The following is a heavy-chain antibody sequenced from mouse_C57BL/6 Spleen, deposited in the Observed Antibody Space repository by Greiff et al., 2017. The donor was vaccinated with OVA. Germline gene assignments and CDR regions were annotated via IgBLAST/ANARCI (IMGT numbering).Heavy chain of an antibody. CDR3: ARSRYYGSSSFDY. CDR2: LNPSTGGT. CDR1: GYSFTGYY. J-gene: IGHJ2*01. D-gene: IGHD1-1*01. V-gene: IGHV1-42*01. Sequence: EVQVVESGPELVKPGASVKISCKASGYSFTGYYMNWVKQSPEKSLEWIGELNPSTGGTTYNQKFKAKATLTVDKSSSTAYMQLKSLTSEDSAVYYCARSRYYGSSSFDYWGQGTTLTVSS.